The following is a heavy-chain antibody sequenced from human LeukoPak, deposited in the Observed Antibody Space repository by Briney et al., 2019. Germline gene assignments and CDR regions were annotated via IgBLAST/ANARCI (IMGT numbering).Heavy chain of an antibody. J-gene: IGHJ3*02. CDR1: GFTFSDYW. D-gene: IGHD2-21*02. Sequence: GSLRLSCAASGFTFSDYWIHWVRQAPGKGVVWVSRINNDGSHTIYADFVEGRFTFSRDNAKNTLYLQMNSLRAEDTAIYYCARGGGDHAFDIWGQGTMVTVSS. CDR3: ARGGGDHAFDI. CDR2: INNDGSHT. V-gene: IGHV3-74*01.